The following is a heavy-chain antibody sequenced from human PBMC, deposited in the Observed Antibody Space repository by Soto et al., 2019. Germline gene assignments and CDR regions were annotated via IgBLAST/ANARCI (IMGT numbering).Heavy chain of an antibody. J-gene: IGHJ3*02. CDR2: IKQDGSEK. Sequence: GGSLRLSCAASGFTFSSYWMSWVRQAPGRGLEWVANIKQDGSEKYYVDSVKGRFTISRDNAKNSLYLQMNSLRAEDTAVYYCARIKYIRGSYRIVGAFDIWGQGTMVTVSS. CDR1: GFTFSSYW. V-gene: IGHV3-7*01. CDR3: ARIKYIRGSYRIVGAFDI. D-gene: IGHD3-16*02.